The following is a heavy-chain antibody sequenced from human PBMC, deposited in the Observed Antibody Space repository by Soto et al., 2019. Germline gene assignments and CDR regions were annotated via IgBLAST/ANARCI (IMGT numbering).Heavy chain of an antibody. D-gene: IGHD2-15*01. Sequence: PGGSLRLSCVASGFTFSNYGMSWVRQAPGKGLEWVSVISGSGGSTYYADSVKGRFTLSRDNSKNTVYLQMNSLRAEDTAVYYCAKDSPVGVPLLRDLHDWGQGTLVTVSS. CDR3: AKDSPVGVPLLRDLHD. CDR1: GFTFSNYG. V-gene: IGHV3-23*01. CDR2: ISGSGGST. J-gene: IGHJ1*01.